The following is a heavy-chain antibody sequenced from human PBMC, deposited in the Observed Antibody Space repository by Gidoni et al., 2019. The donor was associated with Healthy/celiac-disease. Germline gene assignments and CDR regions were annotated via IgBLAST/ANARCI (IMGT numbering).Heavy chain of an antibody. V-gene: IGHV1-46*04. Sequence: QVQLVQSGAEVKKPGASVKVSCKASGYTFTSYYMHWVRQAPGQGLEWMGIINPSGGSTSYARKWQGRVTMTRDTSTSTVYMELSSLRSEDTAVYYCARASRVDAFDIWGQGTMVTVSS. CDR1: GYTFTSYY. J-gene: IGHJ3*02. CDR2: INPSGGST. CDR3: ARASRVDAFDI.